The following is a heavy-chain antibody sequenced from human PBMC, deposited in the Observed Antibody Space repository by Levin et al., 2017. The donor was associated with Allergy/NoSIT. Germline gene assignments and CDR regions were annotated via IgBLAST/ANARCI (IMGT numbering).Heavy chain of an antibody. CDR1: GFTFSSYS. CDR2: ISSSSSTI. Sequence: GESLKISCAASGFTFSSYSMNWVRQAPGKGLEWVSYISSSSSTIYYADSVKGRFTISRDNAKNSLYLQMNSLRDEDTAVYYCATEGALAAAGHFDYWGQGTLVTVSS. D-gene: IGHD6-13*01. V-gene: IGHV3-48*02. CDR3: ATEGALAAAGHFDY. J-gene: IGHJ4*02.